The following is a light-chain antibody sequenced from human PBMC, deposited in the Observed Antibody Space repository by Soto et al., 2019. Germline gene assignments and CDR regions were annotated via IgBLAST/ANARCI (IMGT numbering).Light chain of an antibody. CDR3: MQSIQLPLT. CDR2: LGS. Sequence: IVMTQSPLSLPVLPAEPASLSCRSSQTLLHSNGYSYLDWYLQKPGQSPQLLIYLGSNRASGVPDRFSGSGSGTDFTLKISRVEAEDVGVYYCMQSIQLPLTFGQGTRLEIK. V-gene: IGKV2-28*01. CDR1: QTLLHSNGYSY. J-gene: IGKJ5*01.